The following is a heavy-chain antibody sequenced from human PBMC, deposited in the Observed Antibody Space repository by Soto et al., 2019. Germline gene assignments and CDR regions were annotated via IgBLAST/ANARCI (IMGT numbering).Heavy chain of an antibody. Sequence: SETLSLTCTVSGGSISSSSYYWGWIRQPPGKGLEWIGSIYYSGSTYYNPSLKSRVTISVDTSKNQFSLKLSSVTAADTAVYYCARQPYGDYGYYFDCWGQGTLVTVS. CDR1: GGSISSSSYY. V-gene: IGHV4-39*01. CDR2: IYYSGST. CDR3: ARQPYGDYGYYFDC. D-gene: IGHD4-17*01. J-gene: IGHJ4*02.